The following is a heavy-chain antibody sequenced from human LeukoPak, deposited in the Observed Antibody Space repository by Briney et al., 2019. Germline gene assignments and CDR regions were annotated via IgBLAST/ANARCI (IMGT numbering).Heavy chain of an antibody. CDR2: IYYSGST. CDR1: GVSISSYS. D-gene: IGHD3-16*01. J-gene: IGHJ3*02. Sequence: SETLSLTCTVFGVSISSYSWTWIRQPPGKGLEWIGSIYYSGSTNYNPSLKSRVTISVDTYKNQFSLKLSSVTAADTAVYYCVRDRVLGAFDIWGQGTMVTASS. V-gene: IGHV4-59*01. CDR3: VRDRVLGAFDI.